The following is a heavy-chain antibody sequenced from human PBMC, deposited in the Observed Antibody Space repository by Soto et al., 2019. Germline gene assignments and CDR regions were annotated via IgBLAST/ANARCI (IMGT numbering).Heavy chain of an antibody. V-gene: IGHV4-34*01. CDR2: INHSGST. Sequence: SQTLSLTCAVYGGSFSGYYWSWIRQPPGKGLEWIGEINHSGSTNYNPSLKSRVTISVDTSKNQFSLKLSSVTAADTAVYYCARQLPRYSSSWYRRNYMDVWGKGTTVTVSS. CDR1: GGSFSGYY. J-gene: IGHJ6*03. D-gene: IGHD6-13*01. CDR3: ARQLPRYSSSWYRRNYMDV.